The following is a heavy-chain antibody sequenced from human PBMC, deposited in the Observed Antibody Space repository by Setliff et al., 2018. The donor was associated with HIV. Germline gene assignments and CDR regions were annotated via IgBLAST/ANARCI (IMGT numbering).Heavy chain of an antibody. CDR3: AHSSYYYDTSGSHAFDI. J-gene: IGHJ3*02. D-gene: IGHD3-22*01. CDR1: GFSLSSTGVG. V-gene: IGHV2-5*02. Sequence: SGPTLVNPPQTLTLTCTVSGFSLSSTGVGVGWVRQPPGKALECLALIYWDDDKRYSPSLKSRLTITKDTSKNQVVLTMTNVDPVDTATYYCAHSSYYYDTSGSHAFDIWGQGTMVTVSS. CDR2: IYWDDDK.